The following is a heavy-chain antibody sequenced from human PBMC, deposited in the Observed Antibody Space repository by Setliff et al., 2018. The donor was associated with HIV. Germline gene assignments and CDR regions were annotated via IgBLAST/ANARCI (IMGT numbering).Heavy chain of an antibody. D-gene: IGHD3-3*01. Sequence: LSLTCTVSGDSSSNDYWTWVRQPPGKGLEWIGNIHTSGTTKYNPSLNSRVTISVDTSKNQFSLKLSSVTAADTAVYYCARATYTTLFGVLMGGGLQYWGPGTLVTVSS. CDR3: ARATYTTLFGVLMGGGLQY. CDR2: IHTSGTT. V-gene: IGHV4-59*01. CDR1: GDSSSNDY. J-gene: IGHJ4*02.